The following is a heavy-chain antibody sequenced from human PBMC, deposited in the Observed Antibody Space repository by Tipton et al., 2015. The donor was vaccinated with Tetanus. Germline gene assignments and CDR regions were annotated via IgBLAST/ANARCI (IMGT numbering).Heavy chain of an antibody. Sequence: TLSLTCVVYGGSFSGYYWSWVRQPPGKGLGWVAFIHYSGHTNYNPPHKRRVTISLATAEKQFSLTLSSVAAADTAVYYCARHSAMPAAIVYYAMDVWGQGTTVTVSS. J-gene: IGHJ6*02. D-gene: IGHD2-2*02. CDR1: GGSFSGYY. CDR3: ARHSAMPAAIVYYAMDV. CDR2: IHYSGHT. V-gene: IGHV4-59*08.